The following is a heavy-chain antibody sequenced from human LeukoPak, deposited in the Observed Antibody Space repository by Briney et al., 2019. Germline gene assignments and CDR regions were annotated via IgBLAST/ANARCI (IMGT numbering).Heavy chain of an antibody. Sequence: QAGGSLRLSCAASGFTFSSSAMSWVRQAPGKGLEWVSSISGSAGSTYYADSVKGRFTISRDNSKNTLYLQMNSLRAEDTAVYFCAKAPGGIVGYWGQGTLVTVSS. D-gene: IGHD3-16*01. J-gene: IGHJ4*02. CDR1: GFTFSSSA. V-gene: IGHV3-23*01. CDR2: ISGSAGST. CDR3: AKAPGGIVGY.